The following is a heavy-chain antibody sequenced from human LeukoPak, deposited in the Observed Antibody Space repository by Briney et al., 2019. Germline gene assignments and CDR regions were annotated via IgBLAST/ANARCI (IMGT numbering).Heavy chain of an antibody. J-gene: IGHJ4*02. CDR1: GFSFSNYG. CDR3: ARQFRYFDY. CDR2: ISYDGSTK. V-gene: IGHV3-30*03. Sequence: GGSLRLSCAASGFSFSNYGMHWVRQAPGKGLEWVAVISYDGSTKYYADSVKGRFTISRDNSKNTLSLQMNSLRAEDTAEYYCARQFRYFDYWGQGILVTVSS.